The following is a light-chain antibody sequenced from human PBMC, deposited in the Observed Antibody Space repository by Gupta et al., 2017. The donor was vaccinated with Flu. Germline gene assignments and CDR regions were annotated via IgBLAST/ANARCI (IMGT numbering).Light chain of an antibody. CDR2: DAS. Sequence: EIVLTQSPATLSTFLGDRVTLSCRASQRISRNLAWYQQKPGQAPRLLIYDASTRAPRLPAKFSGSGSGTDFTLTISSLQSEDFAVYYCQHYNNGPPYSFGQGTKLEMK. V-gene: IGKV3-15*01. CDR3: QHYNNGPPYS. CDR1: QRISRN. J-gene: IGKJ2*03.